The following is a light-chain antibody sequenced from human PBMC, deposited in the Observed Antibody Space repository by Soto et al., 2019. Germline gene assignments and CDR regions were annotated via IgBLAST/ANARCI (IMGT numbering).Light chain of an antibody. CDR3: QQYNSYRRT. CDR1: QSISSW. J-gene: IGKJ1*01. Sequence: DIQMTQSPSTLSASVGDRVTITCRASQSISSWLAWYQQKPGKAPKLLIYKASSLESGVPSRFSGSGSGTEFTLTISILQPDDFATYYCQQYNSYRRTFGQGTKVAIK. CDR2: KAS. V-gene: IGKV1-5*03.